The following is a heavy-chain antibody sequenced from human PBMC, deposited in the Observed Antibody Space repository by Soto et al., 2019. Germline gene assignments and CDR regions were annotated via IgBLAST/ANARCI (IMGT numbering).Heavy chain of an antibody. D-gene: IGHD4-4*01. V-gene: IGHV3-48*02. CDR2: ISSSSSTI. CDR1: GFTFSSYS. J-gene: IGHJ6*02. CDR3: ARDVTTPIMTTVTTTSMDV. Sequence: GGSLRLSCAASGFTFSSYSMNWVRQAPGKGLEWVSYISSSSSTIYYADSVKGRFTISRDNAKNSLYLQMNSLRDEDTAVYYCARDVTTPIMTTVTTTSMDVWGQGTTVTLSS.